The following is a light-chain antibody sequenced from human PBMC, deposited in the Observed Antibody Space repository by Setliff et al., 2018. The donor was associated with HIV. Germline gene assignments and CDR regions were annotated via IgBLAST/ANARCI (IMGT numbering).Light chain of an antibody. Sequence: ALTQPPSAAGSPGQSVTISCTGTSSDVGNYNLVSWYQQHPGNAPKLLIYEVNKRPSGVSHRFSGSKSGNTASLTISGLQADDEADYHCCSYAGSSTFVFGTGTKVTVL. V-gene: IGLV2-23*02. CDR1: SSDVGNYNL. CDR2: EVN. CDR3: CSYAGSSTFV. J-gene: IGLJ1*01.